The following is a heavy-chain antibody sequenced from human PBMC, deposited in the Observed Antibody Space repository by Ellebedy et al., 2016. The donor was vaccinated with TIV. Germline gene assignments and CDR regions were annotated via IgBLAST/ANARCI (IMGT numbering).Heavy chain of an antibody. J-gene: IGHJ2*01. D-gene: IGHD2-15*01. CDR3: AAKGSGYFDL. Sequence: GESLKISCVASGFTFSTSWMHWVRQASGKGLVWVSRIKTDGSYTTYADSVKGRFTISRDNAKNTLYLQMNNLRAEDTAVYYCAAKGSGYFDLWGRGTLVTVSS. CDR2: IKTDGSYT. CDR1: GFTFSTSW. V-gene: IGHV3-74*01.